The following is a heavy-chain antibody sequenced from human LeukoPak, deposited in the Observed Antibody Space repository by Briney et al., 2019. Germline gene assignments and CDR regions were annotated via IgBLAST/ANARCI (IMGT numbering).Heavy chain of an antibody. CDR2: ISYDGSNK. D-gene: IGHD6-13*01. CDR3: ARDDKSSSWYRYYYYYGMDV. J-gene: IGHJ6*02. V-gene: IGHV3-30-3*01. Sequence: GGSLRLSCAASGFTFSSYAMHWVRQAPGKGLEWVAVISYDGSNKYYADSVKGRFTISRDNSKNRLYLQMNSLRAEDTAVYYCARDDKSSSWYRYYYYYGMDVWGQGTTVTVSS. CDR1: GFTFSSYA.